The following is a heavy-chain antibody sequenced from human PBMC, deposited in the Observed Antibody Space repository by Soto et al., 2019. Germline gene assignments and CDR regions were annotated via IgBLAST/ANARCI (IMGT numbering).Heavy chain of an antibody. V-gene: IGHV3-11*01. Sequence: GGSLILSCAASGFTFSDYYMSWIRQAPGKGLEWVSYISSSGSTIYYADSVKGRFTISRDNAKNSLYLQMNSLRAEDTAVYYCARVIVRGELDYWGQGTLVTVSS. J-gene: IGHJ4*02. D-gene: IGHD3-22*01. CDR3: ARVIVRGELDY. CDR1: GFTFSDYY. CDR2: ISSSGSTI.